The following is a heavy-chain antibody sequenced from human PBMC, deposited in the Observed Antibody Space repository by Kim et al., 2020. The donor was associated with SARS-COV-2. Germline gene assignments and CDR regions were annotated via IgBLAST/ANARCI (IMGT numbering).Heavy chain of an antibody. CDR3: AKGPYTKSGYYGMDV. V-gene: IGHV3-23*01. D-gene: IGHD4-4*01. CDR1: GFTFSSCG. J-gene: IGHJ6*02. Sequence: GGSLRLSCAASGFTFSSCGMTWVRQAPGKGLEWVSVISDSGAITYYADSVKGRFTISRDNSKNTLFLQMNSLRGDDTAVYYCAKGPYTKSGYYGMDVWGQGTTVTVSS. CDR2: ISDSGAIT.